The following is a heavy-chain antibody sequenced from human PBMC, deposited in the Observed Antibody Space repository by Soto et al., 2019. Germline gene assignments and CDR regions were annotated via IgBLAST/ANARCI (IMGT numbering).Heavy chain of an antibody. J-gene: IGHJ6*02. V-gene: IGHV3-30*03. Sequence: QEQLVESGGGVAQPGRSLRLSCAASGFNFTTYGMHWVRQAPGKGLEWVAVFLYDGSNTYYSDSVKGRFTISRDNSQNTRYLQMNSLRADDTAVYFCARASGSYQRVAAGMDVWGQGTTVTVSS. CDR3: ARASGSYQRVAAGMDV. CDR2: FLYDGSNT. D-gene: IGHD1-26*01. CDR1: GFNFTTYG.